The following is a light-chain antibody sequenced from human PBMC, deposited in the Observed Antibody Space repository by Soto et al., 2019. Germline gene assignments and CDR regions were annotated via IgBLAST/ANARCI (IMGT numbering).Light chain of an antibody. CDR2: KAS. CDR1: QSISNW. J-gene: IGKJ1*01. V-gene: IGKV1-5*03. CDR3: QLYYGFGT. Sequence: DIQMTQSPSTLSVSVGDRVTITCRASQSISNWLAWYQQKPGKAPKLLIYKASALESGVPSRFSGSGSGTEFTLTISSLHPDDFATYYCQLYYGFGTFGQGTKVEIK.